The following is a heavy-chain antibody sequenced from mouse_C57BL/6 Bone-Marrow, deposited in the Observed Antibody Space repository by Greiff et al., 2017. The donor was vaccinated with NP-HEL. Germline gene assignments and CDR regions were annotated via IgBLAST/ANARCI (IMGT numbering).Heavy chain of an antibody. CDR1: GFTFSDYG. CDR3: ASSGAFDY. Sequence: EVKLMESGGGLVKPGGSLKLSCAASGFTFSDYGMHWVRQAPEKGLEWVAYISSGSSTIYYADTVKGRFTISRDNAKNTLFLQMTSLRSEDTAMYYCASSGAFDYWGKGTTLTVSS. V-gene: IGHV5-17*01. CDR2: ISSGSSTI. D-gene: IGHD3-1*01. J-gene: IGHJ2*01.